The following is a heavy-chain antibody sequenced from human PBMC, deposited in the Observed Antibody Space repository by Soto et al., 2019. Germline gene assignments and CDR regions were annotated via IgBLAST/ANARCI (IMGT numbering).Heavy chain of an antibody. CDR3: ARSRGRRGIYYYYGMDV. CDR2: IYYSGST. CDR1: GGSISSGGYY. V-gene: IGHV4-31*03. Sequence: SETLSLTCTVSGGSISSGGYYWSWIRQHPGKGLEWIGYIYYSGSTYYNPSLKSRVTISVDTSKNQFSLKLSSVTAADTAVYYCARSRGRRGIYYYYGMDVWGQGTTVTVS. J-gene: IGHJ6*02. D-gene: IGHD3-16*01.